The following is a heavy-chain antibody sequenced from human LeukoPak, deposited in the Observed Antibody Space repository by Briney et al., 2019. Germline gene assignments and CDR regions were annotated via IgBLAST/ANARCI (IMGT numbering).Heavy chain of an antibody. CDR3: AKGPRPLRFSEWLLIY. CDR2: IWYDGSNK. J-gene: IGHJ4*02. D-gene: IGHD3-3*01. Sequence: GGSLRLSCAASGFTFSSYGMHWVRQAPGKGLEWVAVIWYDGSNKYYADSVKGRFTISRDNSKNTLYLQMNSLRAEDTAVYYCAKGPRPLRFSEWLLIYWGQGTLVTVSS. V-gene: IGHV3-30*02. CDR1: GFTFSSYG.